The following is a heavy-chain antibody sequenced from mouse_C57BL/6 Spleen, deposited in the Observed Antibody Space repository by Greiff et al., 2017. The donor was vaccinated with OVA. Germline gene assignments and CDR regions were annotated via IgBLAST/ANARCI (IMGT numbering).Heavy chain of an antibody. D-gene: IGHD1-1*01. V-gene: IGHV1-64*01. CDR1: GYTFTSYW. Sequence: QVQLKQPGAELVKPGASVKLSCKASGYTFTSYWMHWVKQRPGQGLEWIGMIHPNSGSTNYNEKFKSKATLTVDKSSSTAYMQLSSLTSEDSAVYYCARMGYYGSSDEKFAYWGQGTLVTVSA. CDR2: IHPNSGST. J-gene: IGHJ3*01. CDR3: ARMGYYGSSDEKFAY.